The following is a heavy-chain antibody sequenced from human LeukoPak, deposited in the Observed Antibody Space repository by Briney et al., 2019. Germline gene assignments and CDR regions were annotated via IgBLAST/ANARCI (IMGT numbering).Heavy chain of an antibody. CDR3: AKLGGQELHNYYVAV. Sequence: GGSLRLSCAASGFTFSSYAMSWVRQAPGKGLEWVSGIIDSGESTYYANFAKGRFTISRDNSNNTLYLQMNSLRAEDTAVYYCAKLGGQELHNYYVAVCGKGTTVTVSS. J-gene: IGHJ6*03. D-gene: IGHD3-16*01. CDR1: GFTFSSYA. CDR2: IIDSGEST. V-gene: IGHV3-23*01.